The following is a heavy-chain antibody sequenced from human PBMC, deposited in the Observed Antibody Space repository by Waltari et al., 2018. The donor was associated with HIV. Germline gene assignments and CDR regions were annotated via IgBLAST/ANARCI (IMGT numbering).Heavy chain of an antibody. D-gene: IGHD1-26*01. CDR3: ARAESTTWANFDF. J-gene: IGHJ4*02. CDR1: GYTFAAYY. CDR2: INPTDGDT. Sequence: QVQLVQSGSEVKNSGASVRVSCHTSGYTFAAYYIYWMRQAPGAGLEWLGGINPTDGDTGYAEKCQGWLSVTRDTSTGTVYMSLSRLRSDDTATYYCARAESTTWANFDFWGQGTLVSVSS. V-gene: IGHV1-2*04.